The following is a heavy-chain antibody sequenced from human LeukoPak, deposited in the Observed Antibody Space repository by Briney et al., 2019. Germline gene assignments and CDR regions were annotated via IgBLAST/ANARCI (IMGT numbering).Heavy chain of an antibody. Sequence: ASETLSLTCTVSGFSIKSSSYYWGWIRQAPGKGLEWVVNIYYSGTTYDNPSLKSRVTTSVDTSKNHSSLRLNSVTAADTAVYYCARQGSGWSGAFDFWGQGTLITVSS. CDR1: GFSIKSSSYY. V-gene: IGHV4-39*01. CDR2: IYYSGTT. D-gene: IGHD6-19*01. J-gene: IGHJ4*02. CDR3: ARQGSGWSGAFDF.